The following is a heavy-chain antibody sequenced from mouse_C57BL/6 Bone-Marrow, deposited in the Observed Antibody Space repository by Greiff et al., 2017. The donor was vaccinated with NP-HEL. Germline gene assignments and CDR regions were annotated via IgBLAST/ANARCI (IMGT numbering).Heavy chain of an antibody. CDR3: ARDCGLPLDY. Sequence: EVQGVASGGGLVKPGGSLKLSCAASGFTFSSYAMSWVRQTPEKRLEWVATISDGGSSTYYPANVKGRFTISRDNAKNNLYLQMNHLKSEDTAMFYWARDCGLPLDYWGQGTTLTVSS. CDR2: ISDGGSST. J-gene: IGHJ2*01. V-gene: IGHV5-4*01. D-gene: IGHD2-4*01. CDR1: GFTFSSYA.